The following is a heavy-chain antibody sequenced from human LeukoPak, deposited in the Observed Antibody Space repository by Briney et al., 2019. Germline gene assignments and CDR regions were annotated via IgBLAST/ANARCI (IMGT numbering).Heavy chain of an antibody. D-gene: IGHD6-13*01. J-gene: IGHJ4*02. CDR3: ARHLGGYSSSWYYPGFDY. Sequence: SETLSLTCTVSGGSISSYYWSWIRQPPGKGLEWIGYIYYSGSTNYNPSLKSRVTISVDTSKNQFSLKLSSVTAADTAVYYCARHLGGYSSSWYYPGFDYWGQGTLVTVSS. V-gene: IGHV4-59*08. CDR1: GGSISSYY. CDR2: IYYSGST.